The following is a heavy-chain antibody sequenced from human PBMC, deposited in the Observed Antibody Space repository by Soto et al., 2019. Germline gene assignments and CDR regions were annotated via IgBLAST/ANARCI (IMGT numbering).Heavy chain of an antibody. CDR3: AREVRSSGWYLHGY. V-gene: IGHV1-18*01. J-gene: IGHJ4*02. D-gene: IGHD6-19*01. CDR1: GFTFNSYG. CDR2: ISAYNGNT. Sequence: ASVQVSCKASGFTFNSYGISWVRQAPGQGLEWMGWISAYNGNTNYAQKLQGRVTMTTDSSTSTAYMELRSLRYDDTAVYYCAREVRSSGWYLHGYWGQGTLVTVSS.